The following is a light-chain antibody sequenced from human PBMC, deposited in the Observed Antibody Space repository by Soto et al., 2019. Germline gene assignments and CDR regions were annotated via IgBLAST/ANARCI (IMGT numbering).Light chain of an antibody. V-gene: IGKV1-9*01. CDR2: AAS. CDR1: QGINTF. CDR3: QQLNSYPIT. J-gene: IGKJ5*01. Sequence: DIQMTQSPPTLSASVGARVTITCRASQGINTFLAWYQQKAGKAPKLLIYAASTLQSGVPSRFSGSGSGTDFTLTISSLQSEDFATYYCQQLNSYPITFGQGTRLEIK.